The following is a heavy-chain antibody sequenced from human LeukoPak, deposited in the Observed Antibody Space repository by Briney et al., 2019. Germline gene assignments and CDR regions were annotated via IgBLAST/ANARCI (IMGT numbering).Heavy chain of an antibody. J-gene: IGHJ4*02. Sequence: GGSLRLSCAASGFTVSSNYISWVRQAPGKGLEWVSVIYTTGITYYADSVKGRFTISRDNSKNTMYLQMNSLRVEDTAVYYCARGGAITMVRGPFDYWGQGTLVTVSS. CDR1: GFTVSSNY. V-gene: IGHV3-66*01. CDR3: ARGGAITMVRGPFDY. D-gene: IGHD3-10*01. CDR2: IYTTGIT.